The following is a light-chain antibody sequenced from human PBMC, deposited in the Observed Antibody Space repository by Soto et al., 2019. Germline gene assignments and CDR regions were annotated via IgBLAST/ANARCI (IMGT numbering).Light chain of an antibody. CDR1: QSISSL. V-gene: IGKV1-39*01. CDR3: QQSYSTPPIT. J-gene: IGKJ5*01. CDR2: DTS. Sequence: DIQMTQSPSTLSASVGDRVTITCRASQSISSLLAWYQQKPGKAPKLLIYDTSNLESGVPSGFSGSGSGTDFTLTISSLQPEDFATYYCQQSYSTPPITFGQGTRLEIK.